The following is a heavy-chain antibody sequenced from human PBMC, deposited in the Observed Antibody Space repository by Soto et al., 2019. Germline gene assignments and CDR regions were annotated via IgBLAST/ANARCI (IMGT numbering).Heavy chain of an antibody. J-gene: IGHJ4*02. CDR3: ARDRRSEEATVFDY. CDR1: GGSISSGDYY. CDR2: IYDSGST. D-gene: IGHD4-17*01. Sequence: QVQLQESGPGLVKPSQTLSLTCTVSGGSISSGDYYWSWIRQPPGKGLEWIGYIYDSGSTYYNPSLESRVTLTVDASRNQFSPKLSFVTAADTAVYYCARDRRSEEATVFDYWGQGTLVTVSS. V-gene: IGHV4-30-4*01.